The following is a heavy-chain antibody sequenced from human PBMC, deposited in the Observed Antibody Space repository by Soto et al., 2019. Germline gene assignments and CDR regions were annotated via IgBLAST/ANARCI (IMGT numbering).Heavy chain of an antibody. D-gene: IGHD5-18*01. J-gene: IGHJ4*02. Sequence: QVQLQESGPGLVKPSETLSLTCTVSGGSISSYYWSWIRQPPGKGLEWIGYIYYSGSTNYNPSLKSRVTISVDTSKNQFSLKLSSVTAADTAVYYCARRSRYSYGYDYFDYWGQGTLVTVSS. CDR1: GGSISSYY. CDR2: IYYSGST. V-gene: IGHV4-59*01. CDR3: ARRSRYSYGYDYFDY.